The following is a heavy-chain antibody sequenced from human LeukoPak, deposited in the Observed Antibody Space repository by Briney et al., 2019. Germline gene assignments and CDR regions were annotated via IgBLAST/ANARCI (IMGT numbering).Heavy chain of an antibody. CDR3: ARTSREGPTPFDY. J-gene: IGHJ4*02. Sequence: ASVKVSCKASGYTFTSYYMHWVRQAPGQGLEWMGIINPSGGSTSYAQKFQGRVTMTRDMSTSTVYMELSSLRSGDTAVYYCARTSREGPTPFDYWGQGTLVTVSS. D-gene: IGHD1-26*01. V-gene: IGHV1-46*01. CDR2: INPSGGST. CDR1: GYTFTSYY.